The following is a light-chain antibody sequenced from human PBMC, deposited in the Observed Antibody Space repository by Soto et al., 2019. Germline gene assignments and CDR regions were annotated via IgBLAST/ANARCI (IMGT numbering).Light chain of an antibody. V-gene: IGLV1-51*01. J-gene: IGLJ1*01. CDR2: DDN. CDR1: SSNIGGNS. CDR3: GSWDSSLSAYV. Sequence: QSVLTQPPSVSAAPGQKVTISCSGSSSNIGGNSVSWYQQLPGTAPKLLIYDDNKRLSGIPDRFSVSKSGTSATLGITGFQTGDEADYYCGSWDSSLSAYVFGTGTKVTVL.